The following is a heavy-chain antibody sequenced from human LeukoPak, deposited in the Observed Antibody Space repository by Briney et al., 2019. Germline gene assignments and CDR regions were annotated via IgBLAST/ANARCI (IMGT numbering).Heavy chain of an antibody. CDR3: ARDYTGFP. D-gene: IGHD3-9*01. CDR1: GFTFSNYA. Sequence: GGSLRLSCAASGFTFSNYAMSWVRQAPGKGLEWVANIKTDGSEKYYVDSVKGRFTISRDNAKNSLYLQMNSLRAEDTAVYYCARDYTGFPWGQGTLVIVSS. CDR2: IKTDGSEK. V-gene: IGHV3-7*03. J-gene: IGHJ5*02.